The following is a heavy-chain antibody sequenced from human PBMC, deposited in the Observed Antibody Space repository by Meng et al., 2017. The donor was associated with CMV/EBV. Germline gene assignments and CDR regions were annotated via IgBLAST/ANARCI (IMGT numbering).Heavy chain of an antibody. CDR1: GFTFSSYE. CDR2: ISSSGSTI. D-gene: IGHD6-19*01. Sequence: GGPLRLSCAASGFTFSSYEMNWVRQAPGKGLEWVSYISSSGSTIYYADSVKGRFTISRDNAKNSLYLQMNSLRAEDTAVYYCARAVDSSGWYLLDYWGQGTLVTVSS. V-gene: IGHV3-48*03. CDR3: ARAVDSSGWYLLDY. J-gene: IGHJ4*02.